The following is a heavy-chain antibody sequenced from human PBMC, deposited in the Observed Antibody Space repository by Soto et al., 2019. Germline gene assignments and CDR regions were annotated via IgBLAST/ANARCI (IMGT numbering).Heavy chain of an antibody. CDR1: GYTFTDYW. Sequence: GGSLRLSCKGSGYTFTDYWISWVRQMPGKGLEWMGRIDPSDSYTSNSPSFQGHVTISADKSINTAYMQWSSLKASDTAMYYCVRHRVGSYYYFDYWGQGTLVTVSS. CDR2: IDPSDSYT. D-gene: IGHD1-26*01. V-gene: IGHV5-10-1*01. CDR3: VRHRVGSYYYFDY. J-gene: IGHJ4*02.